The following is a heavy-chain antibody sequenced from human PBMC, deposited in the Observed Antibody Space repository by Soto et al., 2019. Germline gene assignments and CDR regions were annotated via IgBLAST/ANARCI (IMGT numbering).Heavy chain of an antibody. J-gene: IGHJ4*02. V-gene: IGHV4-30-4*01. D-gene: IGHD5-12*01. CDR3: ARLGPSHTWMGFDY. Sequence: QVQLQESGPGLVKPSQTLSLTCTVSGGSISSGDYYWSWIRQPPGKGLEWIGYIYYSGSTYYNPSLKSRVTISVDTSKSLFSLKLSSVTAADTAVYYCARLGPSHTWMGFDYWGQGTLVTVSS. CDR2: IYYSGST. CDR1: GGSISSGDYY.